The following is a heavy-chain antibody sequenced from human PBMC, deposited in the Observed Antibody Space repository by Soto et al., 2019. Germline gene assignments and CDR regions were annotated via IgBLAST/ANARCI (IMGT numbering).Heavy chain of an antibody. CDR1: GYTFTDYF. J-gene: IGHJ6*02. Sequence: QVQLVQSGAEVQKPGASVTVSCKASGYTFTDYFIHWVRQAPGQGLEWMGWISPNNGDRISAQKFQDRVTMTRDTSINTAYMELSRLRSDDMAVYYCAKDPPWTVGPLAMDVWGQVTTVTVSS. V-gene: IGHV1-2*02. CDR2: ISPNNGDR. CDR3: AKDPPWTVGPLAMDV. D-gene: IGHD2-2*01.